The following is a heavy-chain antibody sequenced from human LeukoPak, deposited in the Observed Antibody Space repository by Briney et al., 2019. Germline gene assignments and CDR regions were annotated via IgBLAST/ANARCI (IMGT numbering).Heavy chain of an antibody. CDR1: GFTFSSYW. CDR2: IKQDGSEK. D-gene: IGHD1-26*01. J-gene: IGHJ4*02. V-gene: IGHV3-7*01. CDR3: ARVGPGGSYPRYYFDY. Sequence: GGSLRLSCAASGFTFSSYWMSWVRQASGKGLEWVANIKQDGSEKYYVDSVKGRFTISRDNAKNSLYLQMNSLRAEDTAVYYCARVGPGGSYPRYYFDYWGQGTLVTVSS.